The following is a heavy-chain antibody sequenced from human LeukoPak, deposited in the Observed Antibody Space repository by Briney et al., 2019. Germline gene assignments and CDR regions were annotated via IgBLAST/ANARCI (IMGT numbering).Heavy chain of an antibody. V-gene: IGHV3-48*01. D-gene: IGHD2-15*01. CDR1: GFTFSTSG. J-gene: IGHJ4*02. CDR2: ISGTSSTI. Sequence: GGSLRLSCAASGFTFSTSGMNWVRQAPGKGLEWVSYISGTSSTIYYADSVKGRFTISRDNSKNTLYLQMNSLRAEDTAVYYCAKDSRRYCSGGSCYSGYWGQGTLVTVSS. CDR3: AKDSRRYCSGGSCYSGY.